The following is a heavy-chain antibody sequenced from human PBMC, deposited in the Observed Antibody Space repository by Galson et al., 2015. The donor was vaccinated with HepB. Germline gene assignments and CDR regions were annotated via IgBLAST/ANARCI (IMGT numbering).Heavy chain of an antibody. CDR2: ITSSSSNI. CDR1: GSTLRKYS. CDR3: TRKWAFDI. Sequence: LSLSCAASGSTLRKYSMHWVRQAPGKGLEWLSYITSSSSNIYYADSVKGRFTISRDNAKKSLYLEMTSLRDEDTAVYYCTRKWAFDIWGQGTMVTVS. V-gene: IGHV3-48*02. D-gene: IGHD1-26*01. J-gene: IGHJ3*02.